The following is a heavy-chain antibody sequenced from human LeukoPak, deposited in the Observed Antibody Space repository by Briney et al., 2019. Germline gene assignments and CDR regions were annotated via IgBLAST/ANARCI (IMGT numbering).Heavy chain of an antibody. Sequence: SVKLSCKASGGTFSSYTISWVRHAPGQGLEWMGSIIPIFGITNYAQKFQGRVTITAHKSTSTVYMELSSRRSEDTAVYYCSSLVGATRYFDYWGRGTLVTVSS. V-gene: IGHV1-69*02. CDR3: SSLVGATRYFDY. D-gene: IGHD1-26*01. CDR2: IIPIFGIT. CDR1: GGTFSSYT. J-gene: IGHJ4*02.